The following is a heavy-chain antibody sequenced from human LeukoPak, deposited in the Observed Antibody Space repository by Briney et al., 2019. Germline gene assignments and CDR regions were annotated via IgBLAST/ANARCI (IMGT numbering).Heavy chain of an antibody. Sequence: SETLSLTCTVSGGSISSSSYYWGWIRQPPGNGLEWIGSIYYSGSTYYNPSLKSRVTISVDTSKNQFSLKLSSVTAADTAVYYCAKKSSWFDPWGQGTLVTVS. CDR2: IYYSGST. V-gene: IGHV4-39*01. J-gene: IGHJ5*02. D-gene: IGHD2-2*01. CDR1: GGSISSSSYY. CDR3: AKKSSWFDP.